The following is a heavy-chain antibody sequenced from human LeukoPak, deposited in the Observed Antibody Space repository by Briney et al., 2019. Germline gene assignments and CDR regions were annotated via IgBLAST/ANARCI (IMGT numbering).Heavy chain of an antibody. CDR1: GFTFSSYW. Sequence: PGGSLRLSCAASGFTFSSYWMSWVRQAPGKGLEWVANIKQDGSEKYYVDSAKGRFTISRANAKNSLYLQMNSLRAEDTAVYYCARDSGARYCSGGSCYNWFDPWGQGTLVTVSS. CDR3: ARDSGARYCSGGSCYNWFDP. D-gene: IGHD2-15*01. J-gene: IGHJ5*02. V-gene: IGHV3-7*01. CDR2: IKQDGSEK.